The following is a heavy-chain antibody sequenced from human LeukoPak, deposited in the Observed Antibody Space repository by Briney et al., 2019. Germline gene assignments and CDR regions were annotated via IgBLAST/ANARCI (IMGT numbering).Heavy chain of an antibody. Sequence: GGSLRLSCAASGFTFSSYSMNWVRQAPGKGLEWVSSISSSSSYIYYADSVKGRFTISRDNAKNSLYLQMNSLRAEDTAVYYCARGGWAVAGYFDYWGQGTLVTVSS. CDR1: GFTFSSYS. CDR2: ISSSSSYI. V-gene: IGHV3-21*01. D-gene: IGHD6-19*01. J-gene: IGHJ4*02. CDR3: ARGGWAVAGYFDY.